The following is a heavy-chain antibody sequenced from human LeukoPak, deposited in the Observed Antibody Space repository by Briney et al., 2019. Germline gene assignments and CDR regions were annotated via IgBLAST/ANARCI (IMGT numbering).Heavy chain of an antibody. CDR2: FCYSGNA. Sequence: SETQSLTCTVAGGSISTCRYYWGWIRQPPGKGLEWIGNFCYSGNAYYNPSLKSRVTMSVDTSKKQFSLNLTSVTAADTAVYYCARLSPYLGSGSSAFPDDYWGQGTLVTVSS. D-gene: IGHD3-10*01. CDR1: GGSISTCRYY. J-gene: IGHJ4*02. CDR3: ARLSPYLGSGSSAFPDDY. V-gene: IGHV4-39*01.